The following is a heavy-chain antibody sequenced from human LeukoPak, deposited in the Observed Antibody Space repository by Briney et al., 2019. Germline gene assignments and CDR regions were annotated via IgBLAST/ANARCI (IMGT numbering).Heavy chain of an antibody. CDR2: INTNTGNP. V-gene: IGHV7-4-1*02. CDR3: ARKSVAATPRDIVYQYSYMDV. D-gene: IGHD2-15*01. CDR1: GYTFTSYA. J-gene: IGHJ6*03. Sequence: GASVKVSCKASGYTFTSYAMNWVRQAPGQGLEWMGWINTNTGNPTYAQGFTGRFVFSLDTSVSTAYLRISSLKAEDTAVYYCARKSVAATPRDIVYQYSYMDVWGRGTTVTVSS.